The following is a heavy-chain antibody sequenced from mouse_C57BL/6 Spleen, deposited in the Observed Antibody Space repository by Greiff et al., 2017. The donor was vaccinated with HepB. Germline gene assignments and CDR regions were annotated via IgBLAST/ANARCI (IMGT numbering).Heavy chain of an antibody. CDR1: GFTFSDYY. V-gene: IGHV5-16*01. J-gene: IGHJ4*01. Sequence: EVKLMESEGGLVQPGSSMKLSCTASGFTFSDYYMAWVRQVPEKGLEWVANINYDGSSTYYLDSLKSRFIISRDNAKNILYLQMSSLKSEDTATYYCARYYGSSYDAMDYWGQGTSVTVSS. CDR3: ARYYGSSYDAMDY. D-gene: IGHD1-1*01. CDR2: INYDGSST.